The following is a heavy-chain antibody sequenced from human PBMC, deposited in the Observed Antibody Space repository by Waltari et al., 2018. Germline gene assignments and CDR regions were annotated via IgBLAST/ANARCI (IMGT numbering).Heavy chain of an antibody. V-gene: IGHV4-34*01. CDR2: INHSGST. CDR1: GGSFSGYY. J-gene: IGHJ6*03. Sequence: QVQLQQWGAGLLKPSETLSLTCAVYGGSFSGYYWSWIRQPPGKGLEWIGEINHSGSTNCNPSRKSRVTISVDTSKNQFSLKLSSVTAADTAVYYCARGSVGTMVRGVIITGYYMDVWGKGTTVTVSS. D-gene: IGHD3-10*01. CDR3: ARGSVGTMVRGVIITGYYMDV.